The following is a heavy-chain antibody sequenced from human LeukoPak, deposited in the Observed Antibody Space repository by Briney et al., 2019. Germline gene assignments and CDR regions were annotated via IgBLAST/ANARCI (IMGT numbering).Heavy chain of an antibody. V-gene: IGHV3-53*01. Sequence: PGGSLRLSCAASGFTVSSNYMSWVRQAPGKGLEWVSVIYSGGSTYYADSVKGRFTISRDNSKNQLYLQMNSLRAEDTAVYYCARDRYYDSSGYYNKTYYYYYMDVWGKGTTVTVSS. J-gene: IGHJ6*03. CDR2: IYSGGST. CDR3: ARDRYYDSSGYYNKTYYYYYMDV. CDR1: GFTVSSNY. D-gene: IGHD3-22*01.